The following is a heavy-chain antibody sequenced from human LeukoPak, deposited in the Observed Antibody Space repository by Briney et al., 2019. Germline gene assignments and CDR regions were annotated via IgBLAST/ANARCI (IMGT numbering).Heavy chain of an antibody. CDR3: AREDRYSSGWYYFDY. J-gene: IGHJ4*02. CDR1: GFTFSSYA. Sequence: GGSLRLSCAASGFTFSSYAMHWVRQAPGKGLEWVSIIYSGGSTYYADSVKGRFTISRDNSKNTLYLQMNSLRAEDTAVYYCAREDRYSSGWYYFDYWGQGTLVTVSS. V-gene: IGHV3-66*01. D-gene: IGHD6-19*01. CDR2: IYSGGST.